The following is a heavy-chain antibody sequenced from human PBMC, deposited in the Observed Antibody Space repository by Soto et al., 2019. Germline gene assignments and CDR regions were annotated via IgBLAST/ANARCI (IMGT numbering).Heavy chain of an antibody. V-gene: IGHV4-34*01. J-gene: IGHJ6*02. D-gene: IGHD1-26*01. CDR3: ARVVAFSPNSASYPYHYYYYYGMDV. Sequence: SETLSLTCAVYGGSFSGYYWSWIRQPPGKGLEWIGEINHSGSTNYNPSLKSRVTISVDTSKNQFSLKLSSVTAADTAVYYCARVVAFSPNSASYPYHYYYYYGMDVWGQGTTVTVSS. CDR2: INHSGST. CDR1: GGSFSGYY.